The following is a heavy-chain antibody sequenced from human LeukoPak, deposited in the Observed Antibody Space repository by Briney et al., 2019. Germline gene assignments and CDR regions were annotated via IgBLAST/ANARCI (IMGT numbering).Heavy chain of an antibody. V-gene: IGHV3-23*01. CDR2: ISGSGGST. Sequence: GGSLRLSCAASGFTFRSYAMSWVRQAPGKGLEWVSAISGSGGSTYYADSVKGRFTISRDNSKNTLYLQMNSLRAEDTAVYYCAKVFRSSSWYYFDHRVQGTLVTVCS. D-gene: IGHD6-13*01. J-gene: IGHJ4*02. CDR3: AKVFRSSSWYYFDH. CDR1: GFTFRSYA.